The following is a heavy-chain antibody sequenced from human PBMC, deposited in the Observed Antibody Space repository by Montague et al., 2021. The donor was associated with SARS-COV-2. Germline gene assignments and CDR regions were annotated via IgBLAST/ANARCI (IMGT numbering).Heavy chain of an antibody. D-gene: IGHD6-13*01. CDR2: IYWDDDK. V-gene: IGHV2-5*02. Sequence: PALVKPTQTLTLTCTFSGFSLSTSGVGVGWICQPPGKALEWLAVIYWDDDKRYSPSLKSRLAITKDTSENQVVLTMTNMDPVDTATYYCAHSSIAAAGTTRGRFDPWGQGTLVTVSS. J-gene: IGHJ5*02. CDR3: AHSSIAAAGTTRGRFDP. CDR1: GFSLSTSGVG.